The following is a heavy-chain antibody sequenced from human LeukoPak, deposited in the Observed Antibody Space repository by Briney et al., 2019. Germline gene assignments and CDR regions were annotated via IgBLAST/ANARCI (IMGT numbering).Heavy chain of an antibody. CDR3: AKDLVSIVVVPAAVLYYGMDV. D-gene: IGHD2-2*01. CDR2: IRYDGSNK. CDR1: GFTFSSYG. J-gene: IGHJ6*02. Sequence: GGSLRLSCAASGFTFSSYGMHWVRQAPGKGLEWVAFIRYDGSNKYYADSVKGRFTISRDNSKNTLYLQVNSLRAEDTAVYYCAKDLVSIVVVPAAVLYYGMDVWGQGTTVTVSS. V-gene: IGHV3-30*02.